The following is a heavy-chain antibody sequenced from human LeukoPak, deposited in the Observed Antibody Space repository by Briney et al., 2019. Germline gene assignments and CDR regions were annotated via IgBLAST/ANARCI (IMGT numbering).Heavy chain of an antibody. CDR3: ARGRVPGYSSPTDY. V-gene: IGHV4-39*07. Sequence: SETLSLTCTVSGGSISSSNHYWGWIRQPPGKGLEWIGSIYYSGSIYYNPSLKSRVTISVDTSKNQFSLKLSSVTAADTAVYYCARGRVPGYSSPTDYWGQGTLVTVSS. D-gene: IGHD6-19*01. CDR2: IYYSGSI. J-gene: IGHJ4*02. CDR1: GGSISSSNHY.